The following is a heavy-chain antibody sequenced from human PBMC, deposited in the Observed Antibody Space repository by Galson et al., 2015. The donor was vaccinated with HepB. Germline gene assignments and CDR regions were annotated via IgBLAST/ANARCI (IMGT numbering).Heavy chain of an antibody. V-gene: IGHV5-51*01. CDR1: GFDFTNYW. Sequence: QSGAEVKKPGESLKISCKGSGFDFTNYWIGWVRQMPGKGLELMGIIYPDDSDTRYSPSFEGQVTISADKSISTAFLQWSSLQTSDTAIYYCAREHRYSVGWDFDYWGQGTLVTVSS. J-gene: IGHJ4*02. D-gene: IGHD6-19*01. CDR2: IYPDDSDT. CDR3: AREHRYSVGWDFDY.